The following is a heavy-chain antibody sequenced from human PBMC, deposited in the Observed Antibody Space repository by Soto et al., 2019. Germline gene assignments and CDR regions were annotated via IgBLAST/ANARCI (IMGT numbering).Heavy chain of an antibody. Sequence: QVQLQESGPGLVKPSETLSLTCTVSGGSISSYYWSWIRQPPGKGLEWIGYIYYSGSTNYNPSLKSRVTISVDTSKNQFSLKLSSVTAADTAVYYCARANLRGGSYSGPFDYWGQGTLVTVSS. V-gene: IGHV4-59*01. J-gene: IGHJ4*02. CDR2: IYYSGST. D-gene: IGHD1-26*01. CDR3: ARANLRGGSYSGPFDY. CDR1: GGSISSYY.